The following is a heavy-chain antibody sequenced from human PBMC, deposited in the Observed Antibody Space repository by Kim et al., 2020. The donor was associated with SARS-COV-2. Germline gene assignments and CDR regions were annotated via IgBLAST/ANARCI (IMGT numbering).Heavy chain of an antibody. Sequence: SETLSLTCAVYGGSFSGYYWSWIRQPPGKGLEWIGEINHSGSTNYNPSLKSRVTISVDTSKNQFSLKLSSVTAADTAVYYCALYYYGSGSYYNVGGFDY. J-gene: IGHJ4*01. D-gene: IGHD3-10*01. CDR2: INHSGST. CDR3: ALYYYGSGSYYNVGGFDY. CDR1: GGSFSGYY. V-gene: IGHV4-34*01.